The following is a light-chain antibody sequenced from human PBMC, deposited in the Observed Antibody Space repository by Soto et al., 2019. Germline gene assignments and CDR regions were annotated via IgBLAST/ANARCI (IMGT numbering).Light chain of an antibody. V-gene: IGKV3-15*01. CDR3: QQYNNWPPWT. CDR1: HSVSRN. CDR2: GAS. Sequence: EIVMTQSPATPSVSPGESATHSCRASHSVSRNLDWYQQKPGQAPRLLIYGASTRATGIPARFSGSGSGTEFTLTISSLQSEDVAVYYCQQYNNWPPWTFGQGTKVEIK. J-gene: IGKJ1*01.